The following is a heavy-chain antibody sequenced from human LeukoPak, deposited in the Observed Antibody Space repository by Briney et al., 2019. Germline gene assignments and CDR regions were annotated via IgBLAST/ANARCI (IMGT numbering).Heavy chain of an antibody. CDR1: GFTFSSYA. D-gene: IGHD2-2*01. CDR2: ISYDGSNK. V-gene: IGHV3-30-3*01. CDR3: ARGPVPAASPYYDYGMDV. J-gene: IGHJ6*02. Sequence: GGSLRLSCAASGFTFSSYAMHWVRQAPGKGLEWVAVISYDGSNKYYADSVKDRFTISRDNSKNTLYLQMNSLRAEDTAVYNCARGPVPAASPYYDYGMDVWGQGTTVTVSS.